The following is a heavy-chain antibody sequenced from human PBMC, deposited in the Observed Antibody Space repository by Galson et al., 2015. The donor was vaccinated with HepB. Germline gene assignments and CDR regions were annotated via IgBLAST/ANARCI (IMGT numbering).Heavy chain of an antibody. CDR1: GFTFGSYS. J-gene: IGHJ4*02. D-gene: IGHD3-10*01. V-gene: IGHV3-48*01. CDR2: INRGSGTI. CDR3: VRDYEGSNYRFDY. Sequence: SLRLSCAASGFTFGSYSMDWVRQAPGKGLEWVSYINRGSGTIYYADSVKGRFTMSRDNARNSLYLQMNSLRVEDTAVYYCVRDYEGSNYRFDYWGQGTLVTVSS.